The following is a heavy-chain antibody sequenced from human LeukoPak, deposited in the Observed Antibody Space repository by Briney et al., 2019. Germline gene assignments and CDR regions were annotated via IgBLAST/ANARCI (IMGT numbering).Heavy chain of an antibody. CDR1: GFTFSNYW. D-gene: IGHD5-12*01. J-gene: IGHJ4*02. V-gene: IGHV3-74*01. CDR3: ARDLGIVATIRGFDY. Sequence: QPGGSLRLSCAASGFTFSNYWMHWVRQAPGKGLVWVSRINSDGSSTTSADSVKGRFTISRDNAKNTLYLQMNSLRAEDTAVYYCARDLGIVATIRGFDYWGQGTLVTVSS. CDR2: INSDGSST.